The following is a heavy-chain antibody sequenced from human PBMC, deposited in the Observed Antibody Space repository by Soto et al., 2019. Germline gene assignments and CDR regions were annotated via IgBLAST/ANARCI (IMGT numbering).Heavy chain of an antibody. D-gene: IGHD6-6*01. CDR2: INPDNGGT. CDR1: GYTFTGHY. J-gene: IGHJ4*02. CDR3: AREVGRVGYSSSSCDY. Sequence: QVQLVQSGAEVKKPGASVKVSCKASGYTFTGHYMYWVRQAFGQGLEWMGWINPDNGGTSYAQKFQGGVTMTTDTSISTAYMELSRLTSDDTAVYYCAREVGRVGYSSSSCDYWGQGSLVTVST. V-gene: IGHV1-2*02.